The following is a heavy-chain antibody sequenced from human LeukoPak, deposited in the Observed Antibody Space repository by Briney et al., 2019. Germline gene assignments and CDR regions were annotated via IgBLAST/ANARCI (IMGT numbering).Heavy chain of an antibody. CDR2: IYYSGST. CDR1: GGSISSYY. CDR3: ARSRERGYYYYYYMDV. D-gene: IGHD1-1*01. J-gene: IGHJ6*03. V-gene: IGHV4-59*01. Sequence: PSETLSLTCTVSGGSISSYYWTWIRQPPGMGLEWIGYIYYSGSTNYNPSLKSRVTISVDMSKNHFSLKLTSVTAADTAVYYCARSRERGYYYYYYMDVWGKGTTVTVSS.